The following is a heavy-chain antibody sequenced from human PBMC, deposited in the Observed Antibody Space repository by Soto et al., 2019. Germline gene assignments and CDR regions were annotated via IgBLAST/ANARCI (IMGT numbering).Heavy chain of an antibody. CDR2: ISGSGGST. CDR3: AKDLKLFPAAMADYIQH. CDR1: GFTFSSYA. V-gene: IGHV3-23*01. J-gene: IGHJ1*01. Sequence: GGSLRLSCASSGFTFSSYAMSWVRQAPGKGLEWVSAISGSGGSTYYADSVKGRFTISRDNSKNTLYLQMNSLRAEDTAVYYCAKDLKLFPAAMADYIQHGGRGPLVPAPQ. D-gene: IGHD2-2*01.